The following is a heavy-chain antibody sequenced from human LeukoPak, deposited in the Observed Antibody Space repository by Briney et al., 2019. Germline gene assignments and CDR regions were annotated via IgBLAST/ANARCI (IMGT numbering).Heavy chain of an antibody. J-gene: IGHJ5*02. CDR1: GGTFSSYA. D-gene: IGHD4-23*01. CDR3: ARDPGGKVWGNWFDP. CDR2: IIPIFGTA. V-gene: IGHV1-69*05. Sequence: SVKVSCKASGGTFSSYAISWWRQAPGQGLEWMGGIIPIFGTANYAQKFQGRVTITTDESTSTAYMELSSLRSEDTAVYYCARDPGGKVWGNWFDPWGQGTLVTVSS.